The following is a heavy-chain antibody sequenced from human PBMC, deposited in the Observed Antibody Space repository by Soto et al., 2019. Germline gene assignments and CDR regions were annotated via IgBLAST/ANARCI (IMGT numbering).Heavy chain of an antibody. Sequence: GGSLRLSCVVSGISFDDYAMHWVQQVPGKGLEWVSGINWDSGDIGYADSVKGRFTISRDNAKNSLYLQMNSLKTEDTALYYCAKDTAPGFYDANGHLDYWGQGTPVTVSS. CDR2: INWDSGDI. J-gene: IGHJ4*02. D-gene: IGHD2-8*01. CDR1: GISFDDYA. V-gene: IGHV3-9*01. CDR3: AKDTAPGFYDANGHLDY.